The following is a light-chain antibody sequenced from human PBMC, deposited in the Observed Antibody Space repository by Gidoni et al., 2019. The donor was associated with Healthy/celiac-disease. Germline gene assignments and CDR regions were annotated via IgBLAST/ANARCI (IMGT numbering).Light chain of an antibody. CDR1: QSVSSSY. CDR3: QQYGEGAT. Sequence: EIVLTQSPGTLSLSPGERATLSCRASQSVSSSYLAWYQQKPGQAPRLLIYGASSRATGIPDRFSGSGSGTDFTLTISRLEPEDFAVYYCQQYGEGATFGPGTKVDIK. J-gene: IGKJ3*01. CDR2: GAS. V-gene: IGKV3-20*01.